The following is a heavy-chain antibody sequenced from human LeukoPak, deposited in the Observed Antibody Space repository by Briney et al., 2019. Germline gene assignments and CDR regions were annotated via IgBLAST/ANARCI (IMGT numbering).Heavy chain of an antibody. J-gene: IGHJ4*02. Sequence: TSETLSLTCSVSNGSISTTYWSWIRQPPGKGLEWIGNIHYSGNTNYNSSLKSRVTISVDTSKNQFSLKLSSVTAADTAVYYCARERGGKGFDYWGQGTLVTVSS. CDR3: ARERGGKGFDY. CDR1: NGSISTTY. D-gene: IGHD4-23*01. V-gene: IGHV4-59*01. CDR2: IHYSGNT.